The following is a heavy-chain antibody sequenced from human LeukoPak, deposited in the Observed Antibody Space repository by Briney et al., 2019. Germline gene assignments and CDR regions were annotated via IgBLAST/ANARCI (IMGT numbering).Heavy chain of an antibody. Sequence: GASVKVSSKASGGTFSSYAISWVRQAPGQGLEWMGGIIPIFGTANYAQKFQGRVTITADESTSTAYMELSSLRSEDTAVYYCASVRAGYGDYGDYFDYWGQGTLVTVSS. CDR2: IIPIFGTA. V-gene: IGHV1-69*13. D-gene: IGHD4-17*01. CDR3: ASVRAGYGDYGDYFDY. J-gene: IGHJ4*02. CDR1: GGTFSSYA.